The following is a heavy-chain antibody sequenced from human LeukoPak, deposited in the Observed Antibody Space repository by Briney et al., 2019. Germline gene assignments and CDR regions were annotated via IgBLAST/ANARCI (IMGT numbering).Heavy chain of an antibody. CDR2: TSSSDSGK. CDR3: TRGRGYCSSTSCALGSYFDY. Sequence: GGSLRLSCVVSGFTLSSYAMSWVRQAPGKGLEWVAATSSSDSGKYHADSVRGRFTISRDNSKNTVYLQMNSLKTEDTAVYYCTRGRGYCSSTSCALGSYFDYWGQGTLVTVSS. J-gene: IGHJ4*02. D-gene: IGHD2-2*01. CDR1: GFTLSSYA. V-gene: IGHV3-23*01.